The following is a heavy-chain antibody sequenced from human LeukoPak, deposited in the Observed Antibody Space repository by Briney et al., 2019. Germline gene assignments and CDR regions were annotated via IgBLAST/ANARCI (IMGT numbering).Heavy chain of an antibody. CDR2: IYTSGST. CDR1: GGSISSDNYY. Sequence: NSSETLSLTCTVSGGSISSDNYYWTWIRQPAGKGLEWVGRIYTSGSTNYNPSLKSRVTISVDTSKNQFSLRLSSVTAADTAVYYCARVFGGPVSRRFDPWGQGTLVTVSS. D-gene: IGHD4-23*01. J-gene: IGHJ5*02. CDR3: ARVFGGPVSRRFDP. V-gene: IGHV4-61*02.